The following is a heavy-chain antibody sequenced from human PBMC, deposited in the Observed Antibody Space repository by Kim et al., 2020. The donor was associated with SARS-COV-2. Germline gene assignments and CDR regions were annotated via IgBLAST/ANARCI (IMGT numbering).Heavy chain of an antibody. CDR3: ARVPLFGVVIHYYYYGMDV. CDR2: INAGNGNT. V-gene: IGHV1-3*01. J-gene: IGHJ6*02. CDR1: GYTFTSYA. D-gene: IGHD3-3*01. Sequence: ASVKVSCKASGYTFTSYAMHWVRQAPGQRLEWMGWINAGNGNTKYSQKFQGRVTITRDTSASTAYMELSSLRSEDTAVYYCARVPLFGVVIHYYYYGMDVWGQGTTVTVSS.